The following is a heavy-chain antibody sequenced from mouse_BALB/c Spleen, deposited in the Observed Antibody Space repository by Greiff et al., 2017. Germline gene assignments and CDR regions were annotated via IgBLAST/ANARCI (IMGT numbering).Heavy chain of an antibody. D-gene: IGHD1-1*01. V-gene: IGHV5-17*02. J-gene: IGHJ1*01. Sequence: QGVESGGGLVQPGGSRKLSCAASGFTFSSFGMHWVRQAPEKGLEWVAYISSGSSTIYYADTVKGRFTISRDNPKNTLFLQMTSLRSEDTAMYYCARSHYGSNYHWYFDVWGAGTTVTVSS. CDR1: GFTFSSFG. CDR3: ARSHYGSNYHWYFDV. CDR2: ISSGSSTI.